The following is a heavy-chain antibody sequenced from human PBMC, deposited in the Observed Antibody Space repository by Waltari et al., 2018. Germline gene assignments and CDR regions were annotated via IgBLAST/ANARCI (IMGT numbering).Heavy chain of an antibody. D-gene: IGHD3-22*01. J-gene: IGHJ3*02. CDR2: IKQDGYEK. CDR1: GFSFSSYR. CDR3: ARDQGNYYHSSGYYSAFDI. V-gene: IGHV3-7*01. Sequence: EVQLVESGGNLVQPGGSLRLSCAASGFSFSSYRMTWVRQAPGQGLEWVANIKQDGYEKYYVDSVKGRFTISRDNAKNSLYLQMDSLRAEDTAVYYCARDQGNYYHSSGYYSAFDIWGQGTMVTVSS.